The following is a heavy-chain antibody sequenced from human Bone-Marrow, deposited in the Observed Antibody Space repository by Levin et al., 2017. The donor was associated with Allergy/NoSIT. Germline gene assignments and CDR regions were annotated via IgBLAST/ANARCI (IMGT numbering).Heavy chain of an antibody. CDR1: GGSITSGRYY. J-gene: IGHJ6*03. CDR3: ARATTYFGRSLYYYYMDV. D-gene: IGHD1-1*01. Sequence: RASETLSLTCIVSGGSITSGRYYWTWIRQHPGKGLELIGYIHDSGNTYYNPSLERRVDISIERSKNHLSLRLSSVTVADTAVYHCARATTYFGRSLYYYYMDVWGKGTTVTVS. CDR2: IHDSGNT. V-gene: IGHV4-31*03.